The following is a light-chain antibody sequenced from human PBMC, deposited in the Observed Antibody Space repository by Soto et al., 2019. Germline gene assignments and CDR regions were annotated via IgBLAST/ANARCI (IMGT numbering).Light chain of an antibody. CDR2: GVT. Sequence: QSALTQPASVSGSPGPSITISCTGTSGDVGSYNLVSWYQHHPGKAPKLMIYGVTKRPSGISNRFSGSKSGNTASLTISGLQAEDEADYYCCSYAGSSTLGVFGGGTKLTVL. CDR1: SGDVGSYNL. CDR3: CSYAGSSTLGV. V-gene: IGLV2-23*02. J-gene: IGLJ3*02.